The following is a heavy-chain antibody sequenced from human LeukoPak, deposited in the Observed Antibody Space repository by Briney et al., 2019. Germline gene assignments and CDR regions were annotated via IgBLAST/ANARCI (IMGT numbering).Heavy chain of an antibody. D-gene: IGHD2-2*01. J-gene: IGHJ4*02. CDR1: GFTFSTYW. CDR3: AKGATWQYQLHFDY. CDR2: IKEDGTEK. Sequence: PGGSLRLSCAASGFTFSTYWMTWVRQAPGKGLEWVANIKEDGTEKYYVDSVKGRFTISRDNAKNSLYLQMNSLRAEDTAVYYCAKGATWQYQLHFDYWGQGTLVTVSS. V-gene: IGHV3-7*03.